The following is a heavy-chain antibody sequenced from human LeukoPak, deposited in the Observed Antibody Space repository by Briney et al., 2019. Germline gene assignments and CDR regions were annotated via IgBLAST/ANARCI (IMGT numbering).Heavy chain of an antibody. V-gene: IGHV1-69*01. Sequence: IFDTANYAQKFQGRVTIAADESTSTAYMELSSLRSEDTAVYYCAREITIFGVVIGGRSAFDIWGQGTMVTVSS. D-gene: IGHD3-3*01. CDR3: AREITIFGVVIGGRSAFDI. CDR2: IFDTA. J-gene: IGHJ3*02.